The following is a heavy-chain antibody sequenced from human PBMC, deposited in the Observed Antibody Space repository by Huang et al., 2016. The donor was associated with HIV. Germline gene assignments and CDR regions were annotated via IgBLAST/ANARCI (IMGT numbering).Heavy chain of an antibody. V-gene: IGHV3-7*01. Sequence: EVHLAESGGGLVQPGGSLRRSCAASGFSLRSYWMSWVRQAAGKGLEWVAKINQDGIEKYYVDAVKGRFTISRDNAKKSLYLQMTSLRAEDSSIYYCARDSFGWFDYWGQGNLVTVSS. CDR3: ARDSFGWFDY. J-gene: IGHJ4*02. D-gene: IGHD3-9*01. CDR2: INQDGIEK. CDR1: GFSLRSYW.